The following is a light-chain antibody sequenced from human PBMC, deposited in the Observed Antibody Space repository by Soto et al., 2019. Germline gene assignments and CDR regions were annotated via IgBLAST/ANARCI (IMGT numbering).Light chain of an antibody. Sequence: DIQMTQSPSSLSASVGDRVTITCQASQDISNYLNWYQQKPGKAPKLLIYDASNLATGVPSRFSGSRSGTDFTFTISSLQPEDSATYYCQQYDNLPPFTFGPGTKVDIK. V-gene: IGKV1-33*01. J-gene: IGKJ3*01. CDR1: QDISNY. CDR2: DAS. CDR3: QQYDNLPPFT.